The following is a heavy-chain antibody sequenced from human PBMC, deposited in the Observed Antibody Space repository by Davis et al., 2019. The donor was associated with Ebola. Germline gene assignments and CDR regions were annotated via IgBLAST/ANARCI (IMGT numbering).Heavy chain of an antibody. CDR2: VSGYNGHT. CDR3: ARDEVVPAHSGLDV. CDR1: GYTLKNYA. J-gene: IGHJ6*02. D-gene: IGHD2-2*01. Sequence: ASVKVSCKASGYTLKNYAISWVRQAPGQGLEWMGWVSGYNGHTACAQRFQGRVTMTTDLPTSTAYMELRSLTSEDTAIYYCARDEVVPAHSGLDVWGQGTTVTVSS. V-gene: IGHV1-18*01.